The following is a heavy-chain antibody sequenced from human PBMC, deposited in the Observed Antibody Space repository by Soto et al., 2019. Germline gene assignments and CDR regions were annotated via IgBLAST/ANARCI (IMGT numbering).Heavy chain of an antibody. V-gene: IGHV4-59*01. CDR2: IHYSGTT. Sequence: SETLSLTCTVSGGSINNYYCNWVRQPPGKGLEWIGSIHYSGTTHYNPSLESRVTISADRAKNQFSLKLNSVTAADTDVYYCAGETYGMDVWGQGTTVX. CDR3: AGETYGMDV. CDR1: GGSINNYY. J-gene: IGHJ6*02.